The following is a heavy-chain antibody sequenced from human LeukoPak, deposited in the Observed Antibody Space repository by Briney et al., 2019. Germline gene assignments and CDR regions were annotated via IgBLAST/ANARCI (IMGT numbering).Heavy chain of an antibody. D-gene: IGHD3-9*01. J-gene: IGHJ4*02. Sequence: GGSLRLSCAASGFTFNTFNMNWVRQAPGKGLEWVSSITSGGDIYYADSVKGRFTTSRDNAKNSLSLQLNSLRVEDTAVYYCARGHYDVLAASYKWTPDYWGQRTLVTVSS. CDR2: ITSGGDI. CDR1: GFTFNTFN. V-gene: IGHV3-69-1*02. CDR3: ARGHYDVLAASYKWTPDY.